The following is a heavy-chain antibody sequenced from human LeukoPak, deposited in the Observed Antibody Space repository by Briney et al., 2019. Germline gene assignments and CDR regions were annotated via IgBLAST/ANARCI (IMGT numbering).Heavy chain of an antibody. J-gene: IGHJ4*02. V-gene: IGHV3-7*01. CDR1: AFTFSSYW. Sequence: GGSLRLSCAASAFTFSSYWMSWVRQAPGKGLEWVANIKQDGSEKYYVDSVKGRFTISRDNAKNSLYLQMNSLRAEDTAVYYCARDSYGSGGDYFDYWGQGTLVTVSS. CDR2: IKQDGSEK. CDR3: ARDSYGSGGDYFDY. D-gene: IGHD3-10*01.